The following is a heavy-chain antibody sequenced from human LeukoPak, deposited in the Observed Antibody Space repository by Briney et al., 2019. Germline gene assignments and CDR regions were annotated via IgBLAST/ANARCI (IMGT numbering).Heavy chain of an antibody. Sequence: WGSLRLSCAASGFTFSSYSMNWVRQAPGKGLEWVSSISSSSSYIYYADSVKGRFTISRDNAKNSLYLQMNSLRAEGTAVYYCARDRTWGSSDYWGQGTLVTVSS. D-gene: IGHD3-10*01. CDR3: ARDRTWGSSDY. V-gene: IGHV3-21*01. CDR2: ISSSSSYI. J-gene: IGHJ4*02. CDR1: GFTFSSYS.